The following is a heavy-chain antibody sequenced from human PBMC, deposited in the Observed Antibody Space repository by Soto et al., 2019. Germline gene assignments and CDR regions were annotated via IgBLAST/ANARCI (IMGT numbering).Heavy chain of an antibody. D-gene: IGHD3-10*01. CDR3: TRDAGQGVRGSEYYSYGMDV. CDR2: IIPIFGTA. CDR1: GGTFSSYA. V-gene: IGHV1-69*01. Sequence: QVQLVQSGAEVKKPGSSVKVSCKASGGTFSSYAISWVRQAPGQGLEWMGGIIPIFGTANYAQKFQGRVTVTADESTSTAYLALSSMRCEYTAEYYSTRDAGQGVRGSEYYSYGMDVWGEGTTVTVCS. J-gene: IGHJ6*04.